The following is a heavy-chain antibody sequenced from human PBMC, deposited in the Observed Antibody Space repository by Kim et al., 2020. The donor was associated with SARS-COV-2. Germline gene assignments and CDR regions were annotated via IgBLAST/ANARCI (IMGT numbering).Heavy chain of an antibody. CDR2: ISGSGGST. D-gene: IGHD2-2*01. CDR3: AARYCSSTSCSFNHP. V-gene: IGHV3-23*01. CDR1: GFTFSSYA. J-gene: IGHJ5*02. Sequence: GGSLRLSCAASGFTFSSYAMSWVRQAPGKGLEWVSAISGSGGSTYYADSVKGRFTISRDNSKNTLYLQMNSLRAEDTAVYYCAARYCSSTSCSFNHPCGQGTLVTVSS.